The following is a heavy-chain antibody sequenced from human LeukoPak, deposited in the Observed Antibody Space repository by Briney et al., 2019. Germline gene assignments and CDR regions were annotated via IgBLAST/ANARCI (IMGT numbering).Heavy chain of an antibody. CDR1: GYSISSGYY. Sequence: SETLSLTCTVSGYSISSGYYWGWIRQPPGEGLEWIGSIYHSGRTFYSPSLKSRVTISVDTSKNQFSLKLSSVTAADTAVYYCASNYGDYVEVFDYWGQGTLVTVSS. CDR3: ASNYGDYVEVFDY. D-gene: IGHD4-17*01. V-gene: IGHV4-38-2*02. J-gene: IGHJ4*02. CDR2: IYHSGRT.